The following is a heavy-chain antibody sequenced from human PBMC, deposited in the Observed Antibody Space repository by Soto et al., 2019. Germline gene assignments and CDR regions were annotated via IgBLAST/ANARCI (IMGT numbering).Heavy chain of an antibody. J-gene: IGHJ3*02. CDR1: GGSISSYY. D-gene: IGHD4-17*01. Sequence: QVQLQESGPGLVKPSETLSLTCTVSGGSISSYYWSWIRQPPGKGLEWIGYIYYSGSTNYNPSLKSRVTISVDTSKNQFSLKLSSVTAADTAVYYCARGRDYGDSLGAFDIWGQGTMVAVSS. CDR3: ARGRDYGDSLGAFDI. CDR2: IYYSGST. V-gene: IGHV4-59*01.